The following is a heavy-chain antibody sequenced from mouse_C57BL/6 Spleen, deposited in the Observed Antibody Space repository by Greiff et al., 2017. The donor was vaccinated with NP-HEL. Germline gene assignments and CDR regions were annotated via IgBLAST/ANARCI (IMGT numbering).Heavy chain of an antibody. CDR1: GYTFTSYW. Sequence: VQLQQPGAELVKPGASVKLSCKASGYTFTSYWMHWVKQRPGQGLEWIRMIHPNSGSTNYNEKFKSKATLTVDKSSSTAYMQLSSLTSEDSAVYYCASTGSSYFDYWGQGTTLTVSS. CDR2: IHPNSGST. CDR3: ASTGSSYFDY. D-gene: IGHD1-1*01. J-gene: IGHJ2*01. V-gene: IGHV1-64*01.